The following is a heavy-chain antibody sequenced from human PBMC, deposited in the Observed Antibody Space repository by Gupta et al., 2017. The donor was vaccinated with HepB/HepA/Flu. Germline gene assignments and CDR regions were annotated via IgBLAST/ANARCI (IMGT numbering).Heavy chain of an antibody. J-gene: IGHJ6*03. V-gene: IGHV3-33*01. D-gene: IGHD3-22*01. Sequence: QVQLMESGGGVVQPGRSLRLSCAASGFTFSSYGMHWVRQAPGKGLEWVAAIWHDGSNKYYADSEKGRFTISRDNSKNTLYLQMNSLRAEDTAVYYWARVFDTYYMDVWGKGTTVTVSS. CDR2: IWHDGSNK. CDR1: GFTFSSYG. CDR3: ARVFDTYYMDV.